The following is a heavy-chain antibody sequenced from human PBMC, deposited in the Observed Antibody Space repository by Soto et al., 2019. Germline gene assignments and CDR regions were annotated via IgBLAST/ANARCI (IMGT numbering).Heavy chain of an antibody. CDR3: ARDRVTIFGVVPPRARSYYYYGMDV. J-gene: IGHJ6*02. CDR1: GYTFTSYY. D-gene: IGHD3-3*01. CDR2: INPSGGST. V-gene: IGHV1-46*01. Sequence: ASVKVSCKASGYTFTSYYMHWVRQAPGQGLEWMGIINPSGGSTSYAQKFQGRVTMTRDTSTSTVYMELSSLRSEDTAVYYCARDRVTIFGVVPPRARSYYYYGMDVWGQGTTVTVSS.